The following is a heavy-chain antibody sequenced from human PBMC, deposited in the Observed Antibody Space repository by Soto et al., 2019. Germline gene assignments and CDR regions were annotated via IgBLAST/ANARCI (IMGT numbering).Heavy chain of an antibody. CDR2: IYYNGSP. CDR3: ARQNPYSSGSYYFDF. V-gene: IGHV4-31*03. Sequence: NPSETLSLTCTGSDGSISSGAYYWSWIRQHPGKGLEWIGYIYYNGSPYYNPSLGGRVTISVDPSNSQFSLELRSVTAADTAVYYCARQNPYSSGSYYFDFWGPGTLVTVSS. D-gene: IGHD6-19*01. J-gene: IGHJ4*02. CDR1: DGSISSGAYY.